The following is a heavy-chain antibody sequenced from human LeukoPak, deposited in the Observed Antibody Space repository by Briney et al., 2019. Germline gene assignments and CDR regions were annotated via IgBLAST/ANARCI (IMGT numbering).Heavy chain of an antibody. D-gene: IGHD2-21*02. CDR3: ARDGRCGGDCYAS. V-gene: IGHV3-21*01. CDR2: ISSSSSYI. Sequence: PGGSLRLSCAASGFSFSSYTMNWGRQAPGKGLEWVSIISSSSSYIYYADSVKGRFTISRDNAKNALYLQMNSLRVEDTAVYYCARDGRCGGDCYASWGQGTLVTVSS. CDR1: GFSFSSYT. J-gene: IGHJ4*02.